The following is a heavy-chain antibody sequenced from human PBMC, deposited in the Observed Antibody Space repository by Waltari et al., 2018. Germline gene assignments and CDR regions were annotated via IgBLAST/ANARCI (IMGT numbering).Heavy chain of an antibody. CDR1: GFTFSSYV. CDR2: VWSDGSNK. D-gene: IGHD3-10*01. Sequence: QVQLVESGGGVVQPGRSLRLSCAASGFTFSSYVMHWVRQAPGKGREWVAVVWSDGSNKYYADCVKGRFTIARDKSKNTLYLQMNSLGAEDTAVYCCARNMVRGVIMGYYYYGMDVWGQGTTVTVAS. CDR3: ARNMVRGVIMGYYYYGMDV. V-gene: IGHV3-33*01. J-gene: IGHJ6*01.